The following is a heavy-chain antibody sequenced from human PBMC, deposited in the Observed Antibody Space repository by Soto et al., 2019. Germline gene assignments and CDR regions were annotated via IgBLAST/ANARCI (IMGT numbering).Heavy chain of an antibody. CDR3: ARERVAGLEH. J-gene: IGHJ1*01. CDR2: IIPLFGTP. CDR1: GGTFTAYA. Sequence: QVHLVQSGAAVKKPGSSVTVSCKASGGTFTAYAINWVRQAPGQGLEWMGGIIPLFGTPNYAQKFQGRVTISADKSTTTAYMEVSSLRSEDTAVYYCARERVAGLEHWGQGTLVTVSS. V-gene: IGHV1-69*06. D-gene: IGHD6-13*01.